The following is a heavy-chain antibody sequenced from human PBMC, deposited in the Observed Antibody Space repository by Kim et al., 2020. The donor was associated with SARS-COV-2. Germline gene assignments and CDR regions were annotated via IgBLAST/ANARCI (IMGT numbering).Heavy chain of an antibody. V-gene: IGHV4-30-2*04. Sequence: TYYNPSLKSRVTISVDTSKNQFSLKLSSVTAADTAVYYCARVIPYYFDYWGQGTLVTVSS. D-gene: IGHD3-22*01. CDR2: T. CDR3: ARVIPYYFDY. J-gene: IGHJ4*02.